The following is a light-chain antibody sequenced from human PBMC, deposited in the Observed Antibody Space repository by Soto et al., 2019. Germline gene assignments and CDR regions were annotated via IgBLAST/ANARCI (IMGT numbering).Light chain of an antibody. CDR2: DAS. Sequence: EIVMTQSPATLSVSPGDRATLSCRASQSVDNDLAWYQQKPGQPPRLLIYDASTRATGIPARFSGSQSGTEFTLTISSLLSEDFAVYSCQRYNNWPLTFGGGTKVEIK. V-gene: IGKV3D-15*01. J-gene: IGKJ4*01. CDR1: QSVDND. CDR3: QRYNNWPLT.